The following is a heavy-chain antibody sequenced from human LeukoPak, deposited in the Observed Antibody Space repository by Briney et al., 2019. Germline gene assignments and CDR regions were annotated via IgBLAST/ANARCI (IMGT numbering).Heavy chain of an antibody. V-gene: IGHV3-43D*03. Sequence: GGSLRLSCAASGFTFDDYAMHWVRQAPGKGLEWVSLISWDGGSTYYADSVKGRFTISRDDSKNSLYLQMNSLRAEDTALYYCAKAYSSSFPYFDYWGQGTLVTVSS. J-gene: IGHJ4*02. CDR3: AKAYSSSFPYFDY. D-gene: IGHD6-13*01. CDR2: ISWDGGST. CDR1: GFTFDDYA.